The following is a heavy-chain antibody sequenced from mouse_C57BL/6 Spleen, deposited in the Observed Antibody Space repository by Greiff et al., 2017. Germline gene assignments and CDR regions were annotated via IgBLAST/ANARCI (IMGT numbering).Heavy chain of an antibody. J-gene: IGHJ3*01. Sequence: QVQLQQSGAELVRPGASVTLSCKASGYTFTDYEMHWVKQTPVHGLEWIGAIDPETGGTAYNQKFKGKAILTVDKSSSTAYMELRSLTSEDSAVYYCTRLYSEAYWGQGTLVTVSA. CDR1: GYTFTDYE. CDR3: TRLYSEAY. CDR2: IDPETGGT. V-gene: IGHV1-15*01. D-gene: IGHD2-1*01.